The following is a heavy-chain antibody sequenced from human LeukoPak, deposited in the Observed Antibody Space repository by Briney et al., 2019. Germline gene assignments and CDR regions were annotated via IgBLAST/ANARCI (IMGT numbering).Heavy chain of an antibody. D-gene: IGHD6-6*01. CDR2: SYHSGST. CDR1: GYSISSGYF. J-gene: IGHJ2*01. V-gene: IGHV4-38-2*02. Sequence: PSETLSLTCTVSGYSISSGYFWGWIRQSPGKGLEWIGSSYHSGSTYYNPSLKSRVTISVDTSKNQFSLKLSSVTAADTAVYYCASPAIHDSTARWYFDLWGRGTLVTVSS. CDR3: ASPAIHDSTARWYFDL.